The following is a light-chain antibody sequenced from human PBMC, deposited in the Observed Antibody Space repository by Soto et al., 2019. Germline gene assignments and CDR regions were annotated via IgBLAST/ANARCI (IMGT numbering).Light chain of an antibody. V-gene: IGKV1-5*03. Sequence: IQMPQSPSTLSGSVGDRVTITCRASQTISSWLAWYQQKPGKAPKLLIYKASTLKSGVPSRFSGSGSGTEFTLTISSLQPDDFATYYCQQYNSYSEAFGQGTKVDI. CDR2: KAS. J-gene: IGKJ1*01. CDR1: QTISSW. CDR3: QQYNSYSEA.